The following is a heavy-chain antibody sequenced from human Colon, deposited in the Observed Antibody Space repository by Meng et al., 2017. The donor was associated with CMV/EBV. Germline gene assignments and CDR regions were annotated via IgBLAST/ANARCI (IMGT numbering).Heavy chain of an antibody. CDR1: GYTLTDLP. CDR3: ATAHTVLLGHCTSTTCYTLDS. D-gene: IGHD2-2*02. J-gene: IGHJ4*02. V-gene: IGHV1-24*01. CDR2: FDPEAGAK. Sequence: ASVTVSCKVSGYTLTDLPMHWVRQAPGKGLEWMEGFDPEAGAKIYAQKFQGRLTMTEDTSTGTAYMELSSLRSEDTAVYYCATAHTVLLGHCTSTTCYTLDSWGQGTLVTVSS.